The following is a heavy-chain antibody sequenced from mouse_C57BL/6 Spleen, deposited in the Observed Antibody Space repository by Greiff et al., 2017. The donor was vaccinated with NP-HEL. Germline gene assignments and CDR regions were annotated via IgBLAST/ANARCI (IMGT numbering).Heavy chain of an antibody. CDR3: TREGIYYDYEDYAMDD. V-gene: IGHV1-81*01. Sequence: QVQLQQSGAELARPGASVKLSCKASGYTFTSYGISWVKQRTGQGLEWIGEIYPRSGNTYYNEKFKGKATLTADKSSSTAYMEIRSLTSEDSAVYYCTREGIYYDYEDYAMDDWGKGTSVTVSS. J-gene: IGHJ4*01. CDR2: IYPRSGNT. D-gene: IGHD2-4*01. CDR1: GYTFTSYG.